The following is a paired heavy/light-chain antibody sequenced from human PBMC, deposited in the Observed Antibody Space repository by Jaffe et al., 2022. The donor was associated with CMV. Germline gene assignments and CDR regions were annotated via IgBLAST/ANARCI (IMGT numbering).Light chain of an antibody. V-gene: IGKV3-15*01. J-gene: IGKJ2*01. CDR3: QQYNDWPYI. CDR1: QSISSN. Sequence: EMVMTQSPLTLSVSPGDRASLSCRASQSISSNLAWYQQKPGQAPRLLIFGASTRATSIPDRFSGSGSGTDFTLTISSLQSEDFAVYYCQQYNDWPYIFGQGTKLEIK. CDR2: GAS.
Heavy chain of an antibody. CDR1: RGSLSGYY. Sequence: QVQLQQWGAGLLKPSETLSLTCTVFRGSLSGYYWGWIRQPPGKGLEWIGEISHSGSTNYNPSLKSRVTISLDTSKNQFSLKLSSVTAADTAVYYCARQVRGYYLRGYFDSWGQGTLVTASS. CDR2: ISHSGST. J-gene: IGHJ4*02. CDR3: ARQVRGYYLRGYFDS. V-gene: IGHV4-34*01. D-gene: IGHD3-22*01.